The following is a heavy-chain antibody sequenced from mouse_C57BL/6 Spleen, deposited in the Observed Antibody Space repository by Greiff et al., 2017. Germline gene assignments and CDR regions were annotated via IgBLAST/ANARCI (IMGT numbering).Heavy chain of an antibody. V-gene: IGHV1-43*01. CDR3: ARYPYWYYDV. CDR1: GYSFTGYY. Sequence: EVQLQQSGPELVKPGASVKISCKASGYSFTGYYMHWVKQSSEKSLEWIGEINPSTGGTSYNQKFKGKATLTVDKSSSTAYMQLKSLTSEDSAVYYCARYPYWYYDVWGTGTTVTVSS. J-gene: IGHJ1*03. CDR2: INPSTGGT.